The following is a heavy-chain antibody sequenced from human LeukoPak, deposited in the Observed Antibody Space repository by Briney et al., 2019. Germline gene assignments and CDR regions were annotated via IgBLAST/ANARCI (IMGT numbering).Heavy chain of an antibody. CDR1: GGSFSGYY. CDR3: ARRPGYDYVWGSYRPYYFDY. J-gene: IGHJ4*02. V-gene: IGHV4-34*01. CDR2: INHSGST. D-gene: IGHD3-16*02. Sequence: SETLSLTCAVYGGSFSGYYWSWIRQPPGKGLEWIGEINHSGSTNYNPSLKSRVTISVDTSKNQFSLKLSPVTAADTAVYYCARRPGYDYVWGSYRPYYFDYWGQGTLVTVSS.